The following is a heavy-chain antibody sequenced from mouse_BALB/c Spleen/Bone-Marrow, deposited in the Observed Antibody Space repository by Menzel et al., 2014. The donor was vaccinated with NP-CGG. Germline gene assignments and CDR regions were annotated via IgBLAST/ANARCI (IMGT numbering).Heavy chain of an antibody. V-gene: IGHV1S81*02. Sequence: VKLQESGAELVKPGASVKLSCKASGYTFTSYWMHWVKQRPGQGLEWIGEINPSNGRTNYNEKFKSKATLTVDKSSSTAYMQISSLTSEDSAVYYCARRTTTVVATDYWGQGTTLTVSS. CDR1: GYTFTSYW. D-gene: IGHD1-1*01. CDR3: ARRTTTVVATDY. CDR2: INPSNGRT. J-gene: IGHJ2*01.